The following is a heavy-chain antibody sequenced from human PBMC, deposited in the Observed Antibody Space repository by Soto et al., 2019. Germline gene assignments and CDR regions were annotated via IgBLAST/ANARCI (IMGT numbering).Heavy chain of an antibody. V-gene: IGHV3-30*18. J-gene: IGHJ6*02. CDR1: GFTFSTYG. Sequence: QVRLVESGGGEVQPGRSLTISCAASGFTFSTYGMHWVRQTPGKGLEWVAVISYDGTNKFYSDSVKGRLTISRDNFKNTLTLQMNSLRADDTAVYSCAKDLQSYGDYDYYCYGMDVWGLGTRVTVSS. D-gene: IGHD4-17*01. CDR3: AKDLQSYGDYDYYCYGMDV. CDR2: ISYDGTNK.